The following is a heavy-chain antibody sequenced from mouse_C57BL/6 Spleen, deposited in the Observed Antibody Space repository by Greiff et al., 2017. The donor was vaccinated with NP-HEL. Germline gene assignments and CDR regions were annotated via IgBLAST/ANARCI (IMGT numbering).Heavy chain of an antibody. CDR1: GYAFSSSW. CDR2: IYPGDGDT. D-gene: IGHD2-3*01. J-gene: IGHJ3*01. Sequence: QVQLKESGPELVKPGASVKISCKASGYAFSSSWMNWVKQRPGKGLEWIGRIYPGDGDTNYNGKFKGKATLTADKSSSTAYMQLSSLTSEDSAVYFCARKGDDGYPSGFAYWGQGTLVTVSA. CDR3: ARKGDDGYPSGFAY. V-gene: IGHV1-82*01.